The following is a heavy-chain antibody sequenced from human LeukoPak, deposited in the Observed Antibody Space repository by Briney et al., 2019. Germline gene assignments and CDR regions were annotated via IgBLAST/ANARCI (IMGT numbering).Heavy chain of an antibody. Sequence: GRSLRLSCAASGFTFSSYGMHWVRQAPGKGLEWVAVIWYDGSNKYYADSVKGRFTISRDNSKNTLYLQMNSLRADDTAVYYCAREYPPRYYYDSSGYLDYWGQGTLVTVSS. J-gene: IGHJ4*02. D-gene: IGHD3-22*01. CDR3: AREYPPRYYYDSSGYLDY. V-gene: IGHV3-33*01. CDR2: IWYDGSNK. CDR1: GFTFSSYG.